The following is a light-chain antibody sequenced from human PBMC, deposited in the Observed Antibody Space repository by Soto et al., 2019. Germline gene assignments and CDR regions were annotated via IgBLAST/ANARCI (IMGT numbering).Light chain of an antibody. J-gene: IGKJ2*01. CDR2: EAS. V-gene: IGKV1-5*03. Sequence: DIQMTQSPSTLSASVGDRVTITCRASQSISSWLAWYQQKPGAAPKLLIYEASTLDSGVPSRFSGSRSGTEFTLTVSSLQPDDFATYYCQQYNDSFPFTFGQGTKLEI. CDR1: QSISSW. CDR3: QQYNDSFPFT.